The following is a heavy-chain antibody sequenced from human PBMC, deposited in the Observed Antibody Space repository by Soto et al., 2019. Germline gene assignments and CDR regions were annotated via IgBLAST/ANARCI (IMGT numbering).Heavy chain of an antibody. CDR1: GGSISSYY. V-gene: IGHV4-59*12. D-gene: IGHD2-8*01. J-gene: IGHJ4*02. Sequence: SETLSLTCTVSGGSISSYYWSWIRQPPGKGLEWIGYIYYSGSTNYNRSLKSRVTISVDTSRNQFSLKLSSVTAADTAVYFCVTRTVADNGTSDFWGQGILVTVSS. CDR2: IYYSGST. CDR3: VTRTVADNGTSDF.